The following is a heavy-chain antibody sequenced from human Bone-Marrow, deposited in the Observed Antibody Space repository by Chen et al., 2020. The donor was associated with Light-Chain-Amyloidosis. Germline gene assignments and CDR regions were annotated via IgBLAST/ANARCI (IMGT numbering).Heavy chain of an antibody. D-gene: IGHD3-16*01. CDR3: VGGGA. V-gene: IGHV3-53*04. CDR2: FYGGGST. Sequence: EVQLVESGGGLVQPGGSLRLSCAASGFIVSNNYMNWVRQAPGKGLEWVSFFYGGGSTNHADPGKGRSTIPRKNPKNPLYLKRTSLSAGDPAFFYCVGGGAWGQGTLVTVSS. CDR1: GFIVSNNY. J-gene: IGHJ5*02.